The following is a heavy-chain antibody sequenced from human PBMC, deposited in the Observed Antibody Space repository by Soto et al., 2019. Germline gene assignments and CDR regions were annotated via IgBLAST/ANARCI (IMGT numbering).Heavy chain of an antibody. V-gene: IGHV3-23*01. CDR2: LSGSGGTS. Sequence: EVQLLESGGGLVQPGGSLRLSCSTSGFTFSTYAMNWVWLAPGKRLEWVSALSGSGGTSYYADSVGGRFTISRDNSKNTLFLQMNSLRAEDTAVYFCARAYLGRLPRRADYYYAMDVWGRGTTVTVSS. CDR3: ARAYLGRLPRRADYYYAMDV. J-gene: IGHJ6*02. D-gene: IGHD1-26*01. CDR1: GFTFSTYA.